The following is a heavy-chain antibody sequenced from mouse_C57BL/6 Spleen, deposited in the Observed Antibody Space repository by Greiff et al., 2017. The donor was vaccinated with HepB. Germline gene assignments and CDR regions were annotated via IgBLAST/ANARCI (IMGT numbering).Heavy chain of an antibody. V-gene: IGHV1-66*01. CDR2: IYPGRGNT. Sequence: VQLQQSGPELVKPGASVKISCKASGYSFTSYYIHWVKQRPGQGLEWIGWIYPGRGNTKYNEKFKGKATLTADTSSSTAYMQLSSLTSEDSAVYYCSRGSHYRGYFDYWGQGTTLTVSS. D-gene: IGHD1-1*02. CDR3: SRGSHYRGYFDY. J-gene: IGHJ2*01. CDR1: GYSFTSYY.